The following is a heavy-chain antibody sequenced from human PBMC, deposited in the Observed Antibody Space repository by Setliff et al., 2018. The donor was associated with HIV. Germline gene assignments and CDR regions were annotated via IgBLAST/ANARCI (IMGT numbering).Heavy chain of an antibody. CDR2: ICYSGST. J-gene: IGHJ3*02. V-gene: IGHV4-61*08. CDR3: ARGTMGGAFDI. D-gene: IGHD3-10*01. Sequence: PSETLSLTCTVSGGSISSGGYYWSWIRQHPGKGLEWIAYICYSGSTNYNPSLKGRVTISADTSENQLSLKLSSLTAADTAVYYCARGTMGGAFDIWGQGTMVTVSS. CDR1: GGSISSGGYY.